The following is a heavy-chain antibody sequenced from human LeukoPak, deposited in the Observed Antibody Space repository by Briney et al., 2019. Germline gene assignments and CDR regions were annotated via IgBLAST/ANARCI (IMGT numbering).Heavy chain of an antibody. J-gene: IGHJ5*02. CDR3: ARVERGLLWFGVNWFDP. D-gene: IGHD3-10*01. CDR2: IYYSGST. Sequence: NPSETLSLTCTVSGGSVSSGSYYWSWIRQPPGKGLEWIGYIYYSGSTNYNPSLKSRVTISVDTSKNQFSLKLSSVTAADTAVYYCARVERGLLWFGVNWFDPWGQGTLVTVSS. V-gene: IGHV4-61*01. CDR1: GGSVSSGSYY.